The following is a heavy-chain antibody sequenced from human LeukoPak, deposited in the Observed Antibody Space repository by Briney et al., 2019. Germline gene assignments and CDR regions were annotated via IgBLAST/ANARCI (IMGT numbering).Heavy chain of an antibody. J-gene: IGHJ4*02. Sequence: GGSLRLSCRASGFNFNIYSMNWVRQAPGKGLEWVSTIYGSGDGTYYADSVKGRFTISRDNSKNTLYVQMNSLRAEDTAVYYCAKGHAPSGSYGDYWGQGTLVTVSS. CDR1: GFNFNIYS. V-gene: IGHV3-23*01. CDR2: IYGSGDGT. D-gene: IGHD1-26*01. CDR3: AKGHAPSGSYGDY.